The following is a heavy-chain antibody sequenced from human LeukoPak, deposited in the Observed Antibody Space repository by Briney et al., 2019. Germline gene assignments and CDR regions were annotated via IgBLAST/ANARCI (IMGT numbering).Heavy chain of an antibody. D-gene: IGHD3-16*01. CDR3: ARGDSGGMDY. Sequence: GGSLRLSCAASGFTFSSYTMNWVRQAPGKGLEWVSSISSSSSYIYYADSVKGRFTISRDNAKNSLYLQMNSLRAEDTTVYYCARGDSGGMDYRGQGTLATVSS. J-gene: IGHJ4*02. CDR1: GFTFSSYT. V-gene: IGHV3-21*06. CDR2: ISSSSSYI.